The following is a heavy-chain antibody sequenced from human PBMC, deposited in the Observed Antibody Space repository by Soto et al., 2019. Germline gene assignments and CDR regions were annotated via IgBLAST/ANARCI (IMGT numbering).Heavy chain of an antibody. J-gene: IGHJ5*02. CDR2: IRSKAYGGTT. D-gene: IGHD3-10*01. CDR1: GFTFGDYA. Sequence: GGSLRLSCTASGFTFGDYAMSWFRQAPGKGLEWVGFIRSKAYGGTTEYAASVKGRFTISRDDSKSIAYLQMNSLKTEDTAVYYCTRDRVIGYGSGRRYNWFDPWGQGTLVTVSS. CDR3: TRDRVIGYGSGRRYNWFDP. V-gene: IGHV3-49*03.